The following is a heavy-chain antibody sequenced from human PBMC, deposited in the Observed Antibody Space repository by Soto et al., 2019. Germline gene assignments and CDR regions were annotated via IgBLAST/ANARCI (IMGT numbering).Heavy chain of an antibody. CDR2: IYTRVTT. D-gene: IGHD6-25*01. Sequence: QVQLQESGPGLVKPSETLSLACTVSGAPITNFYWSWIRQSAGKGLEWIGRIYTRVTTDYTPSLKSRVTVSIDMSKNQVSLELTSVTAADTALYFCARGGTYCFASWGQGTLVTVSS. CDR1: GAPITNFY. CDR3: ARGGTYCFAS. J-gene: IGHJ4*02. V-gene: IGHV4-4*07.